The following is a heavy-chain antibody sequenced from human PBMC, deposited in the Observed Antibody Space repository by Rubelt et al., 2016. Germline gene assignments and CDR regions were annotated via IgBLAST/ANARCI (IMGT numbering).Heavy chain of an antibody. CDR1: GFTFSSYA. Sequence: EVQLLESGGGLVQPGGSLRLSCAASGFTFSSYAMSWVRQAPGKGLEWVSAISGSGGSTYYADSLKGRFTISRENSKNTLYLQMNSLRAEDTAVYYCAKDPSGHYGDYLNWFDPWGQGTLVTVSS. V-gene: IGHV3-23*01. CDR3: AKDPSGHYGDYLNWFDP. J-gene: IGHJ5*02. CDR2: ISGSGGST. D-gene: IGHD4-17*01.